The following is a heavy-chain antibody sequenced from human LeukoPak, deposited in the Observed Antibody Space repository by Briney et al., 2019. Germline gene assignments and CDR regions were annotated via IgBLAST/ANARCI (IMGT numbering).Heavy chain of an antibody. Sequence: GGSLRLSCAASGFTFSSYAMHWVRQAPGKGLEWVAVISYDGSNKYYADSVKGRFTISRDNSKNTLYLQMNSLRAEDTAVYYCAREGAMGYYYYYCYMDVWGKGTTVTVSS. J-gene: IGHJ6*03. CDR2: ISYDGSNK. CDR1: GFTFSSYA. D-gene: IGHD1-26*01. V-gene: IGHV3-30*04. CDR3: AREGAMGYYYYYCYMDV.